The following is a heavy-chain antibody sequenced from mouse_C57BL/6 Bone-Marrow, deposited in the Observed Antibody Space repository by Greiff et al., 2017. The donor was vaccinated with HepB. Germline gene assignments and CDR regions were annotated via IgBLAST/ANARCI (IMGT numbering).Heavy chain of an antibody. CDR1: GISITTGNYR. CDR3: ARDRTYDGYYYYFDY. V-gene: IGHV3-5*01. J-gene: IGHJ2*01. CDR2: IYYSGTI. D-gene: IGHD2-3*01. Sequence: EVQLQESGPGLVKPSQTVFLTCTVTGISITTGNYRWSWIRQFPGNKLEWIGYIYYSGTITYNPSLTSRTTITRDTPKNQFFLEMNSLTAEDTATYYCARDRTYDGYYYYFDYWGQGTTLTVSS.